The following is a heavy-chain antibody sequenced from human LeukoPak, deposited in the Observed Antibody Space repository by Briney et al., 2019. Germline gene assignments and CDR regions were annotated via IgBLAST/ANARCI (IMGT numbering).Heavy chain of an antibody. CDR1: GYTFTSYD. J-gene: IGHJ3*02. D-gene: IGHD2-8*01. V-gene: IGHV1-18*01. CDR3: ARDNQWPGQGDAFDI. Sequence: GASVKVSCKASGYTFTSYDINWVRQAPGQGLEWMGWISAYNGNTNYAQKLQGRVTMTTDTSTSTAYMELRSLRSDDTAVYYCARDNQWPGQGDAFDIWGQGTMVTVSS. CDR2: ISAYNGNT.